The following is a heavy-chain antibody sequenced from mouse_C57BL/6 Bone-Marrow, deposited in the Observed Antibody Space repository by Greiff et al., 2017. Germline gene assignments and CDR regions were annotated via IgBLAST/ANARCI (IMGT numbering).Heavy chain of an antibody. CDR3: ARQLRLLAFAY. CDR2: IYPRSGNT. Sequence: QVQLQQSGAELARPGASVKLSCKASGYTFTSYGISWVKQRTGQGLEWIGEIYPRSGNTYYNEKFKGKATLTADKSSSTAYMELRSLTSEDTAVYFCARQLRLLAFAYWGQGTLVTVSA. V-gene: IGHV1-81*01. CDR1: GYTFTSYG. D-gene: IGHD3-2*02. J-gene: IGHJ3*01.